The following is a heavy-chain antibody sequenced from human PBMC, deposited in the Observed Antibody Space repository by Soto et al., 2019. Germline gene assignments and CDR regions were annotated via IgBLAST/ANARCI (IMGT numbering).Heavy chain of an antibody. J-gene: IGHJ4*02. D-gene: IGHD6-13*01. CDR2: IYYSGTI. CDR1: GGSISSSSYY. CDR3: AMIAEAFDY. V-gene: IGHV4-39*01. Sequence: QVQLQESGPGLVKPSENLSLTCTVSGGSISSSSYYWGWIRQPPGKGLEWIGSIYYSGTIYYNLSLKSRVTISVDTSKNQFSLKLSSVTAADTAVYYCAMIAEAFDYWGQGTLVTVSS.